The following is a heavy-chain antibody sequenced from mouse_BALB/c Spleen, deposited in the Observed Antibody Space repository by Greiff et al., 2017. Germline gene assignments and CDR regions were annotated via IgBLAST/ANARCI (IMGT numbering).Heavy chain of an antibody. CDR1: GFNIKDYY. Sequence: VQLKQSGAELVRSGASVKLSCTASGFNIKDYYMHWVKQRPEQGLEWIGWIDPENGDTEYAPKFQGKATMTADTSSNTAYLQLSSLTSEDTAVYYCGAYYAMDYWGQGTSVTVSS. V-gene: IGHV14-4*02. J-gene: IGHJ4*01. CDR3: GAYYAMDY. CDR2: IDPENGDT.